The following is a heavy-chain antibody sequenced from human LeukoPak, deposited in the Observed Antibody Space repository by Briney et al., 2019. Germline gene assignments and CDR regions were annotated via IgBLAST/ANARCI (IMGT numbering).Heavy chain of an antibody. V-gene: IGHV3-11*04. CDR1: GFTFSDYY. CDR2: ISSSGSTI. J-gene: IGHJ4*02. D-gene: IGHD6-6*01. Sequence: GGSLRLSCAASGFTFSDYYMSWIRQAPGKGVEWVSYISSSGSTIYYADSVKGRFTISRDNAKNSLYLQMNSLRAEDTAVYYCARGMYSGSSAFDYWGQGTLVTVSS. CDR3: ARGMYSGSSAFDY.